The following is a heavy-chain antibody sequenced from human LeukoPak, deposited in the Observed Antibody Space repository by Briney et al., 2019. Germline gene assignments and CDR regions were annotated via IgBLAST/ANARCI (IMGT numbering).Heavy chain of an antibody. CDR1: GFTFSSYW. V-gene: IGHV3-30*02. D-gene: IGHD4-17*01. Sequence: QAGGSLRLSCAASGFTFSSYWMSWVRQAPGKGLEWVAFIRYDGSTKYYADSVRGRFTISRDDSTDTLNLQMHSLRAEDTAVYYCAKAYHYGDYYYFMDVWGKGTTVIISS. J-gene: IGHJ6*03. CDR3: AKAYHYGDYYYFMDV. CDR2: IRYDGSTK.